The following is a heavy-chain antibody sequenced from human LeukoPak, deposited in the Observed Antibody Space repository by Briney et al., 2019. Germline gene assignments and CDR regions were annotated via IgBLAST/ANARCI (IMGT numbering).Heavy chain of an antibody. CDR3: ARDGKLRFLEWLLPGPNYFDY. Sequence: GGSLRLSCAASGFTFSSYGMSWVRQAPGKGLEWVSAISGSGGSTYYADSVKGRFTISRDNSKNTLYLQMNSLRAEDTAVYYCARDGKLRFLEWLLPGPNYFDYWGQGTLVTVSS. CDR2: ISGSGGST. CDR1: GFTFSSYG. D-gene: IGHD3-3*01. V-gene: IGHV3-23*01. J-gene: IGHJ4*02.